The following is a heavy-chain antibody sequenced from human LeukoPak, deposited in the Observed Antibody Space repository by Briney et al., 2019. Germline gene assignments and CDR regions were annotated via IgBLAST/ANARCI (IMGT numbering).Heavy chain of an antibody. CDR1: GGTFSSYT. D-gene: IGHD2-2*01. J-gene: IGHJ5*02. Sequence: SVKVSCKASGGTFSSYTISWVRQAPGQGLEWMGRIIPILGMANYAQKFQGRVTITADKSTSTAYMELSSLRSEDTAVYYCARHPLDIVVVPAGRGMNWFDPWGQGTLVTVSS. CDR2: IIPILGMA. V-gene: IGHV1-69*02. CDR3: ARHPLDIVVVPAGRGMNWFDP.